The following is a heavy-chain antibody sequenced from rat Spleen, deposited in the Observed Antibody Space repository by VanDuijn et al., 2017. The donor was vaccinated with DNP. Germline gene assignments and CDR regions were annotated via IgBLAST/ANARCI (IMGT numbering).Heavy chain of an antibody. V-gene: IGHV1-43*01. CDR3: ARWDRGTGFGY. CDR1: GYTFSSYY. CDR2: INTGGGGT. D-gene: IGHD4-3*01. J-gene: IGHJ3*01. Sequence: VQLQQSGAELAQPGSSVKISCKASGYTFSSYYIGWIKQTTGQGLEYIGYINTGGGGTNYNEKFKGKATLTVDKSSSTAFMQLSSLTPDDSAVYYCARWDRGTGFGYWGQGTLVTVSS.